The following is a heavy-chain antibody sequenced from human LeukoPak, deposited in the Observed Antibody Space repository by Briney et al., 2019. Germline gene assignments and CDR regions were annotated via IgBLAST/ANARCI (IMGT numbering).Heavy chain of an antibody. CDR2: INPSGGST. Sequence: ASVKVSCKTSGYSFTSYYMHWVRQAPGQGLEWMGIINPSGGSTTYAQKFQGRLTMTSDTSTSTVYMELSSLGSEDTAVYYCARSSAYYNEADIWGQGTMVTVSS. CDR1: GYSFTSYY. J-gene: IGHJ3*02. D-gene: IGHD1-26*01. CDR3: ARSSAYYNEADI. V-gene: IGHV1-46*01.